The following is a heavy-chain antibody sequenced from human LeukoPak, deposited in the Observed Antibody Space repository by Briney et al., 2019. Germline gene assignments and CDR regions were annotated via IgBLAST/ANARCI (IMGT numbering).Heavy chain of an antibody. CDR1: GYSISSGYY. V-gene: IGHV4-38-2*02. CDR3: ARATPGYSSGWYKGPEAFDI. CDR2: IYHSGST. J-gene: IGHJ3*02. Sequence: SETLSLTCTVSGYSISSGYYWGWIRQPPGKGLEWIGSIYHSGSTYYNPSLKSRVTISVDTSKNQFSLKLSSVTAADTAVYYCARATPGYSSGWYKGPEAFDIWGQGTMVTVSS. D-gene: IGHD6-19*01.